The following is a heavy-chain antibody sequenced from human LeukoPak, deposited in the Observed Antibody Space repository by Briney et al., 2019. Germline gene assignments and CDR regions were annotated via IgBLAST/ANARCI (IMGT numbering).Heavy chain of an antibody. V-gene: IGHV1-69*05. J-gene: IGHJ6*03. CDR2: IIPIFGTA. CDR3: ARGSVTMIVGNYYYMDV. Sequence: ASVTVSCKASGGTFSSYAISWVRQAPGQGLEWMGGIIPIFGTANYAQKFQGRVTITTDESTSTAYMELSSLRSEDTAVYYCARGSVTMIVGNYYYMDVWGKGTTVTVSS. D-gene: IGHD3-22*01. CDR1: GGTFSSYA.